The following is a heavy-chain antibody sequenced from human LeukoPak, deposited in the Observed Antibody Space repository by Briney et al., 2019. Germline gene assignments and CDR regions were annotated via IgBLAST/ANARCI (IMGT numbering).Heavy chain of an antibody. V-gene: IGHV3-23*01. J-gene: IGHJ4*02. CDR3: AKSPSNFWNWDSGYFDY. Sequence: SGGSLRLSCAASGFTFSNYAMTWVRQAPGKGLEWVSSICGSGGSTYYADSVKGRFTISRDNSKNTLYLQMNSLRAEDTAVYYCAKSPSNFWNWDSGYFDYWGQGTLVTVSS. CDR2: ICGSGGST. D-gene: IGHD1-7*01. CDR1: GFTFSNYA.